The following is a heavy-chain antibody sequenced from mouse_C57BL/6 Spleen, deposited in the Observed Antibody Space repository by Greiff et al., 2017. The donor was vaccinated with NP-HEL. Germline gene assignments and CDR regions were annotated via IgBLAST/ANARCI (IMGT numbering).Heavy chain of an antibody. CDR3: ARRGAYYYGSSYMDY. CDR1: GYTFTNYW. J-gene: IGHJ4*01. V-gene: IGHV1-63*01. CDR2: IYPGGGYT. D-gene: IGHD1-1*01. Sequence: VQLVESGAELVRPGTSVKMSCKASGYTFTNYWIGWAKQRPGHGLEWIGDIYPGGGYTNYNEKFKGKATLTADKSSSTAYMQFSSLTSEDSAIYYCARRGAYYYGSSYMDYWGQGTSVTVSS.